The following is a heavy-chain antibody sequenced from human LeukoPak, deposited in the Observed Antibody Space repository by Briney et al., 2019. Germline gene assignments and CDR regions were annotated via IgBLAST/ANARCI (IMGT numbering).Heavy chain of an antibody. CDR1: GGTFSSYA. D-gene: IGHD3-22*01. CDR2: IIPIFGTA. CDR3: ARDKTYSSGYYHYYYYMDV. V-gene: IGHV1-69*13. Sequence: GASVKVSCKASGGTFSSYAISWVRQAPGQGLEWMGGIIPIFGTANYAQKFQGRVTITADESTSTAYMELSSLRSEDTAVYYCARDKTYSSGYYHYYYYMDVWGKGTTVTVSS. J-gene: IGHJ6*03.